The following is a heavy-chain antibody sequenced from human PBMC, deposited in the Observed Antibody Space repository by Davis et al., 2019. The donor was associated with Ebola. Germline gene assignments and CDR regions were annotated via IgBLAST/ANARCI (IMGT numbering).Heavy chain of an antibody. Sequence: GESLKISCAASGFTFSNAWMNWVRQAPGKGLEWVSYISSSSSTIYYADSVKGRFTISRDNAKNSLYLQMNSLRDEDTAVYYCARDTYYYDSSGYYGLYNWFDPWGQGTLVTVSS. D-gene: IGHD3-22*01. V-gene: IGHV3-48*02. CDR3: ARDTYYYDSSGYYGLYNWFDP. CDR2: ISSSSSTI. J-gene: IGHJ5*02. CDR1: GFTFSNAW.